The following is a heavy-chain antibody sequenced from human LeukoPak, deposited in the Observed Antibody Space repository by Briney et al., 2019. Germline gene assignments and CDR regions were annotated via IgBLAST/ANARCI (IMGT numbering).Heavy chain of an antibody. J-gene: IGHJ4*02. CDR2: IKNKTEGGTT. CDR3: TTRKSI. CDR1: GFDFSSAW. V-gene: IGHV3-15*05. Sequence: GGSLRLSCAASGFDFSSAWMTWVRQAPGKGLEWVGRIKNKTEGGTTGYAAPEKGRFTISRDDSANMLYLQMNSLKIEDTAVYYCTTRKSIWGQGTLVTVSS. D-gene: IGHD2-21*01.